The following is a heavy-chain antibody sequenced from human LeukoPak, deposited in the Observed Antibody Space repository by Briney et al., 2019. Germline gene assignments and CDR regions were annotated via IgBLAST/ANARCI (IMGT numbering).Heavy chain of an antibody. D-gene: IGHD1-26*01. CDR3: ARGPLVGATTRSGIDY. CDR2: ISYDGSNK. V-gene: IGHV3-30-3*01. CDR1: GFTFSSYA. Sequence: GGSLRLSCAASGFTFSSYAMHWVRQAPGKGLEWVAVISYDGSNKYYTDSVKGRFTISRDNPKNTLYLQMNSLRAEDTAVYYCARGPLVGATTRSGIDYWGQGTLVTVSS. J-gene: IGHJ4*02.